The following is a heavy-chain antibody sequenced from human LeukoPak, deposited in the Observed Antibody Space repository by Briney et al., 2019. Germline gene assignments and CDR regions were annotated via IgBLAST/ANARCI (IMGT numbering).Heavy chain of an antibody. CDR2: INHSGST. Sequence: PSETLSLTCAVYGGSFSGYYWSWIRQPPGKGLEWIGEINHSGSTNYNPSLKSRVTISVDTSKNQFSLKLSSVTAADTAVYYCARGGPKYYFDYWGQGTLVTVSS. J-gene: IGHJ4*02. CDR1: GGSFSGYY. V-gene: IGHV4-34*01. CDR3: ARGGPKYYFDY.